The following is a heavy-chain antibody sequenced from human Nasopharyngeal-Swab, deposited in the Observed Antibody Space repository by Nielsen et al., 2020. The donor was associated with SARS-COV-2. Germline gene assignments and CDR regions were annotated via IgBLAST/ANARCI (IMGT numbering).Heavy chain of an antibody. V-gene: IGHV4-59*11. CDR3: AKEGATGWFDP. J-gene: IGHJ5*02. CDR2: ISHNSGT. Sequence: SETLSLTCTVSGVSITSQHWSWIRQPPGKGLEWIGYISHNSGTSYNPSLKSRVTMFMDTSKNQFSLRLTSVTAADTAVYYCAKEGATGWFDPCGQGTLVTVSS. CDR1: GVSITSQH.